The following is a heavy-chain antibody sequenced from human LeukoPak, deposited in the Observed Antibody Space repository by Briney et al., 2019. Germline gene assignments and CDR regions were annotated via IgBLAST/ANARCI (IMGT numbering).Heavy chain of an antibody. J-gene: IGHJ4*02. CDR1: GFTSSNAW. V-gene: IGHV3-15*01. D-gene: IGHD3-9*01. CDR3: TTDASDDWNYYDY. Sequence: PGGSLRLSCAASGFTSSNAWMSWVRQAPGKGLEWVGRIKSKTDGGTTDYAAPVKGRFTISRDDSKNTLYLQMNSLKTEDTAVYYCTTDASDDWNYYDYWGQGTLVTVSS. CDR2: IKSKTDGGTT.